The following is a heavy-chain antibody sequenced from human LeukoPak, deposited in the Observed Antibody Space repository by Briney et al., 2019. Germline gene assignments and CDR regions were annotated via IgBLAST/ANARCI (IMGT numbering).Heavy chain of an antibody. CDR1: GFTFSNAW. Sequence: GGSLRLSCAASGFTFSNAWMSWVRQAPGKGLEWVGRIKSKTGGGTTDYAAPVKGRFTISRDDSKNTLYLQMNSLKTEDTAVYYCTRSVSAYCSGGSCYGWIYYFDYWGQGTLVTVSS. CDR2: IKSKTGGGTT. CDR3: TRSVSAYCSGGSCYGWIYYFDY. V-gene: IGHV3-15*01. D-gene: IGHD2-15*01. J-gene: IGHJ4*02.